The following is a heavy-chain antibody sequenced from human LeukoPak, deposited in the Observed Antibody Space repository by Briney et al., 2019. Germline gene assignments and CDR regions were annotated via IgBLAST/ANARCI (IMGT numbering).Heavy chain of an antibody. V-gene: IGHV1-2*02. CDR1: GYTFTGYY. D-gene: IGHD3-3*01. CDR3: ARVDRAYYDFWSGPTAAFDI. Sequence: ASVKVSCKASGYTFTGYYMHWVRQAPRQGLEWMGWINPNSGGTNYAQKFQGRVTMTRDTSISTAYMELSRLRSDDTAVYYCARVDRAYYDFWSGPTAAFDIWGQGTMVTVSS. J-gene: IGHJ3*02. CDR2: INPNSGGT.